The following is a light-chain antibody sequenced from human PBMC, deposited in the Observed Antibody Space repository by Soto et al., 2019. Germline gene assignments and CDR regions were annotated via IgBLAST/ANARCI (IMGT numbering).Light chain of an antibody. CDR3: QQYDNWPRT. Sequence: EKVMTQSPATLSVSPGERATLSCRASQSVRSNLAWYQQNPGQPPRLLIYDASSRATGIPSRFSGSGSGTEFTLNISSLKSEDFAVYYCQQYDNWPRTFGQGTRVDFK. CDR1: QSVRSN. J-gene: IGKJ1*01. V-gene: IGKV3-15*01. CDR2: DAS.